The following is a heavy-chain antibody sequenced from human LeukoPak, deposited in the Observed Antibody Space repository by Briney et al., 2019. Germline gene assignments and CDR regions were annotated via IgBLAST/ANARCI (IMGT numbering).Heavy chain of an antibody. Sequence: GASVKVSCEASHYTFTSYGISWVRQAPGQGLEWVGWISPYSGNTNSAQKLQGRVTMTTDTSTSTAYMELRSLRSDDTAVYYCARDPGVTSYYMDVWGKGTTVTVSS. D-gene: IGHD2-21*02. V-gene: IGHV1-18*01. CDR2: ISPYSGNT. J-gene: IGHJ6*03. CDR3: ARDPGVTSYYMDV. CDR1: HYTFTSYG.